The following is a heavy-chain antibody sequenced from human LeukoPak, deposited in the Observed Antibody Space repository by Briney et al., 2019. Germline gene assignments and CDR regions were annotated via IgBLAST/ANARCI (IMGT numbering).Heavy chain of an antibody. D-gene: IGHD2-15*01. V-gene: IGHV4-39*01. Sequence: GSLRLSCAASGFTFSSYAMSWIRQPPGKGLEWIGNIYYSGSTYYNPSLKSRVTISVDTSKNQFSLKLTSVTAADTAVYYCARHSDGPTYWFDPRGQGTLVTVSS. CDR1: GFTFSSYA. CDR2: IYYSGST. CDR3: ARHSDGPTYWFDP. J-gene: IGHJ5*02.